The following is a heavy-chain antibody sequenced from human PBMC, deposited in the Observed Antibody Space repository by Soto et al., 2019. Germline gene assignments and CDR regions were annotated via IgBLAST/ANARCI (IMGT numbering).Heavy chain of an antibody. Sequence: VQLVESGGGVVQPGRSLRLSCAASGFTFSDYAMHWVRQAPGKGLEWVAVVSHDGRNTHYADSVKGRFTISRDSSNYTVSLEMTSLRAEDTAVYYWAKGGRQWLVTSDFNYWGQGALVTVSS. CDR3: AKGGRQWLVTSDFNY. CDR1: GFTFSDYA. CDR2: VSHDGRNT. V-gene: IGHV3-30*18. J-gene: IGHJ4*02. D-gene: IGHD6-19*01.